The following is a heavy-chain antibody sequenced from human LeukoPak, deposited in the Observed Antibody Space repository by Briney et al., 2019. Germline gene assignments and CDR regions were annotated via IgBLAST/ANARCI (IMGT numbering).Heavy chain of an antibody. CDR3: ASPMVGNYGDYVGAFDI. J-gene: IGHJ3*02. D-gene: IGHD4-17*01. CDR1: GYTFTYRY. CDR2: ITPFNGNT. Sequence: GASVKVSCKASGYTFTYRYLHWVRQAPGQALEWMGWITPFNGNTYYAQKFQDRVTITRDRSMSTAYMELSSLRSEDTAMYYCASPMVGNYGDYVGAFDICGQGTMVTVSS. V-gene: IGHV1-45*02.